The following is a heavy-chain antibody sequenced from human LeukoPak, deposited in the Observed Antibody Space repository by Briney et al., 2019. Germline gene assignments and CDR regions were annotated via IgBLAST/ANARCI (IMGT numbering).Heavy chain of an antibody. Sequence: GSSVKVSCKASGGTFSSYAISWVRQAPGQGLEWMGGIIPIFGTANYAQKFQGRVTITADESTSTAYMELSSLRSEDTAVYYCAKHAWSGYYCLDYWGQGTLVTVSS. J-gene: IGHJ4*02. D-gene: IGHD3-3*01. CDR3: AKHAWSGYYCLDY. CDR1: GGTFSSYA. CDR2: IIPIFGTA. V-gene: IGHV1-69*01.